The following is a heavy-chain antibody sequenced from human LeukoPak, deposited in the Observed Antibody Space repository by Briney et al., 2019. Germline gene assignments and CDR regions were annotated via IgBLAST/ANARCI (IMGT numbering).Heavy chain of an antibody. CDR3: ARGKDA. V-gene: IGHV3-53*01. J-gene: IGHJ5*02. Sequence: GGSLRLSCVVSGLTVSNNYMSWVRQAPGKGLEWVSVIYSDGTTRNADYVKGRFTISRDNSKNMLYLQMDSLMTEDKTVNYYARGKDAWGQGTLVTVSS. CDR1: GLTVSNNY. CDR2: IYSDGTT.